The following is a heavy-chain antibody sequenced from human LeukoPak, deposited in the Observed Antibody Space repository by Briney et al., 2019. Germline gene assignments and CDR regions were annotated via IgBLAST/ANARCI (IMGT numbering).Heavy chain of an antibody. CDR3: ASNGWNYFDY. D-gene: IGHD6-19*01. V-gene: IGHV4-59*08. Sequence: KPSETLSLTCTVSGGSISSYYWSWIRQPPGKGLEWIGYIYYSGSTNYNPSLKSRVTISVDTSKNQFSLKLSSVTAADTAVYYCASNGWNYFDYWGQGTLVTVSS. J-gene: IGHJ4*02. CDR2: IYYSGST. CDR1: GGSISSYY.